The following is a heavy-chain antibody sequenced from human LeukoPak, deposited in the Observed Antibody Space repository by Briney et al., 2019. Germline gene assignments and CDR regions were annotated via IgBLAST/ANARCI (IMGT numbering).Heavy chain of an antibody. V-gene: IGHV3-23*01. CDR2: ISGSGGST. CDR1: GFTFNSYA. J-gene: IGHJ4*02. CDR3: AIRRDYYDSSGYPVYFDY. D-gene: IGHD3-22*01. Sequence: GGSLKLSFAASGFTFNSYAMSWVRKAPGKGLEWVSAISGSGGSTYYADSVKGRFTISRDNSKNSLYLQMNSLRAEDTAVYYCAIRRDYYDSSGYPVYFDYWGQGTLVTVSS.